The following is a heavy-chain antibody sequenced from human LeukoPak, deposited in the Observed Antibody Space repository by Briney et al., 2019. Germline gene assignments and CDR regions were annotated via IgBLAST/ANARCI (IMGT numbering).Heavy chain of an antibody. CDR3: VRDRTKYCSSTSCPLDY. CDR1: GYSFTGYC. V-gene: IGHV1-2*02. Sequence: ASVKVSCKASGYSFTGYCMHWVRQAPGQGLEWMGWINPYSGGTNYAQKFQGRVTVTRDTSISTAYMELSRLRPDDTAVYYCVRDRTKYCSSTSCPLDYWGQGTLVTVSS. CDR2: INPYSGGT. D-gene: IGHD2-2*01. J-gene: IGHJ4*02.